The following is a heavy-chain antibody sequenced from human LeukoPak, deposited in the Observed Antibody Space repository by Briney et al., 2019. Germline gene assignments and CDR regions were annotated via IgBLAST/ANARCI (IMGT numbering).Heavy chain of an antibody. J-gene: IGHJ6*03. V-gene: IGHV3-11*01. Sequence: GGSLILSCAASGFTFSDYYMSWIRQAPGKGLEWVSYISSSGSTIYYADSVKGRFTISRDNAKNSLYLQMNSLRAEDTAVYYYARCDVMVAAAGPSYYYYYMDVWGKGTTVTVSS. CDR2: ISSSGSTI. CDR1: GFTFSDYY. CDR3: ARCDVMVAAAGPSYYYYYMDV. D-gene: IGHD6-13*01.